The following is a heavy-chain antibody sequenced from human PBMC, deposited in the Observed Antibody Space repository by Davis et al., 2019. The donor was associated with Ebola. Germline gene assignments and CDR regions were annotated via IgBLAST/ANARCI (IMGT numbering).Heavy chain of an antibody. J-gene: IGHJ4*02. CDR3: ARDGVITMVQGVFDY. CDR1: GYTFTSYG. V-gene: IGHV1-3*01. D-gene: IGHD3-10*01. Sequence: ASVKVSCKASGYTFTSYGISWVRQAPGQGLEWMGWINAGNGNTKYSQKFQGRVTITRDTSASTAYMELSSLRSEDTAVYYCARDGVITMVQGVFDYWGQGTLVTVSS. CDR2: INAGNGNT.